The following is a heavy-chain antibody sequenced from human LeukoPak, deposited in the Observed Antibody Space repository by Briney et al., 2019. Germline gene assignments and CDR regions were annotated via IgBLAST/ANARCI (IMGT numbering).Heavy chain of an antibody. CDR2: INPNSGGT. Sequence: GASVKVSCKASGYTLSGYYMHWVRQAPGQGLEWMGWINPNSGGTNYAQKFRGRVTMTRDTSISTAYMELSRLRSDDTAVYCCARESGYYDSSRGVDYWGQGTLVTVSS. CDR3: ARESGYYDSSRGVDY. D-gene: IGHD3-22*01. CDR1: GYTLSGYY. V-gene: IGHV1-2*02. J-gene: IGHJ4*02.